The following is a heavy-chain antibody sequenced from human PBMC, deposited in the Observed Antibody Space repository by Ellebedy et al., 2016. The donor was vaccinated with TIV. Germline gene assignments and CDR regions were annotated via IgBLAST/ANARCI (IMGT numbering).Heavy chain of an antibody. D-gene: IGHD3-10*01. Sequence: MPSETLSLTCTVSGGSISSYYWSWIRQPPGKGLAWIGYIYYSGSTNYNPSLKSRVTTSVDTSKNQFSLKLSSVPAADTAVYYCASYLPDYYGSGSYFDYWGQGTLVTVSS. CDR2: IYYSGST. CDR3: ASYLPDYYGSGSYFDY. V-gene: IGHV4-59*01. CDR1: GGSISSYY. J-gene: IGHJ4*02.